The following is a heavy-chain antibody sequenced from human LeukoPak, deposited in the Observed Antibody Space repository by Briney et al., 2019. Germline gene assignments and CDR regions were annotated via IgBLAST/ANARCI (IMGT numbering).Heavy chain of an antibody. Sequence: GGSLRLSCTASGFTFGDYAMGWVRQAPGKGLEWVGFIRSKAYGGTTEYAASVKGRFIISRDDSKSIAYLQMNSLKTEDTAVYYCTRDAYWGHAFDIWGQGTMVTVSS. CDR3: TRDAYWGHAFDI. J-gene: IGHJ3*02. CDR2: IRSKAYGGTT. CDR1: GFTFGDYA. D-gene: IGHD3-16*01. V-gene: IGHV3-49*04.